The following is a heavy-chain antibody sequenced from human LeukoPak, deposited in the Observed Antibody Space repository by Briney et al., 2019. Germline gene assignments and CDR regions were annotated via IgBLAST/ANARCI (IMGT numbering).Heavy chain of an antibody. CDR3: ARGYYYGSGSFYYYYYYMDV. CDR2: IRTSGST. D-gene: IGHD3-10*01. CDR1: GASINSGSYY. V-gene: IGHV4-61*02. Sequence: PSQTLSLTCSVSGASINSGSYYWTWIRQPAGKGLEWIGRIRTSGSTNYNPSLKSRVTISVDASKNQFSLKVNSVTAADTAVYYCARGYYYGSGSFYYYYYYMDVWGKGTTVTISS. J-gene: IGHJ6*03.